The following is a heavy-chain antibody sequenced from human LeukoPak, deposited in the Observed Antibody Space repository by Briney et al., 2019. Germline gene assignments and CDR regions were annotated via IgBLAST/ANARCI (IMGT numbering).Heavy chain of an antibody. CDR1: GGSFSGYY. CDR3: ARGKQQLATALDY. J-gene: IGHJ4*02. D-gene: IGHD6-13*01. V-gene: IGHV4-34*01. CDR2: INHSGST. Sequence: PSQTLSLTCAVYGGSFSGYYWSWIRQPPGKGLEWIGEINHSGSTNYNPSLKSRVTISVDTSKNQFSLKLSSVTAADTAVYYCARGKQQLATALDYWGQGTLVTVSS.